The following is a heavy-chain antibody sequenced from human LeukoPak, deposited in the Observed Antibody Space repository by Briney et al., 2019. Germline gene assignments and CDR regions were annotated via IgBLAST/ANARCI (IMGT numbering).Heavy chain of an antibody. Sequence: GGSLRLFCAPSGFTFYNYAMHCVRHAPGKGVEWLSIISWNSGYISYADSVKGRFTISRDNAKKSLDLQMKSRRAEDTALYYCAKVRGTYSSGYFFDYWGQGTLVTVSS. CDR3: AKVRGTYSSGYFFDY. CDR1: GFTFYNYA. V-gene: IGHV3-9*01. J-gene: IGHJ4*02. D-gene: IGHD6-19*01. CDR2: ISWNSGYI.